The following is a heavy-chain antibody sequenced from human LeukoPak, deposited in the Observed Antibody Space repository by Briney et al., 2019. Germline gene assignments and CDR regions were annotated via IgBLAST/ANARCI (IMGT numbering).Heavy chain of an antibody. D-gene: IGHD3-10*01. CDR2: IYTSGST. Sequence: SETLSLTCTVSGGSISSYYWSWIRQPAGKGLEWIGRIYTSGSTNYNPSLKSRVTMSVDTSKNQISLKLSSVTAADTAVYYCARTMVRGVFDWFDPWGQGTLVTVSS. CDR3: ARTMVRGVFDWFDP. CDR1: GGSISSYY. V-gene: IGHV4-4*07. J-gene: IGHJ5*02.